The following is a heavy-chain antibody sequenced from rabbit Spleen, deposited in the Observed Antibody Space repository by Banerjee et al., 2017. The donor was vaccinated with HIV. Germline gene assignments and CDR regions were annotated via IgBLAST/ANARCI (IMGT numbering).Heavy chain of an antibody. CDR3: ARDDGSYDYIDVYFNL. CDR1: GFSFSNKAV. J-gene: IGHJ4*01. Sequence: QEQLVESGGGLVRPEGSLKLSCTASGFSFSNKAVMCWVRQAPGKGLQWIGCIYTGNGKTYYASWAKGRFTISKSSSTTVTLQMTSLTAADTATYFCARDDGSYDYIDVYFNLWGPGTLVTVS. CDR2: IYTGNGKT. V-gene: IGHV1S45*01. D-gene: IGHD5-1*01.